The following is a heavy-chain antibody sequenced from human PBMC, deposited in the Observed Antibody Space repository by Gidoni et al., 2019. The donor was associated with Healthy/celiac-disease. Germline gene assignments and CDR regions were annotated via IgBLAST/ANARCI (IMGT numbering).Heavy chain of an antibody. CDR3: ARDRGGYSIDY. D-gene: IGHD2-15*01. Sequence: QVQLVESEGGVVQPGRSLRLSCADSGFTFSSYGMYWVPQAPGKGLEWVAVISYDGSNKYYADSVKGRFTISRDNSKNTLYLQMNSLRAEDTAVYYCARDRGGYSIDYWGQGTLVTVSS. V-gene: IGHV3-30*03. CDR2: ISYDGSNK. CDR1: GFTFSSYG. J-gene: IGHJ4*02.